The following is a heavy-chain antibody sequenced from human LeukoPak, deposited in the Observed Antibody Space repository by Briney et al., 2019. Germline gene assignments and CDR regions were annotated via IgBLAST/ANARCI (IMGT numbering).Heavy chain of an antibody. D-gene: IGHD6-13*01. CDR1: GFTFSSYA. CDR2: ISGSGGST. V-gene: IGHV3-23*01. Sequence: GGSLRLSCAASGFTFSSYAMSWVRQAPGKGLEWVSAISGSGGSTYCADSVKGRFTISRDNSKNTLYLQMNSLRAEDTAVYYCARYSSSWYLTWGTLDYWGQGTLVTVSS. CDR3: ARYSSSWYLTWGTLDY. J-gene: IGHJ4*02.